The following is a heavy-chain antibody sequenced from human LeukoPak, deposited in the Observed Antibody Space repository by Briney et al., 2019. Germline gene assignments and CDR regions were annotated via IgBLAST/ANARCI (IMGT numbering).Heavy chain of an antibody. CDR2: IYYSGST. V-gene: IGHV4-39*01. D-gene: IGHD1-26*01. Sequence: SETLSLTCTVSGGSISSSSYYWGWIRRPPGKGLEWIGSIYYSGSTYYNPSLKSRVTISVDTSKNQFSLKLSSVTAADTAVYYCARHTEEIKSHDSGSLGGYFDYWGQGTLVTVSS. J-gene: IGHJ4*02. CDR1: GGSISSSSYY. CDR3: ARHTEEIKSHDSGSLGGYFDY.